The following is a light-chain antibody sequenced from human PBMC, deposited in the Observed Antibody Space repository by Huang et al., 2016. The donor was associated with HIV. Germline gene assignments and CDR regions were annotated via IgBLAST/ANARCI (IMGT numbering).Light chain of an antibody. J-gene: IGKJ4*01. CDR3: QHSDGLSPLT. CDR1: QNVGTS. V-gene: IGKV1-8*01. CDR2: DAS. Sequence: IRMTQSPSSLSASTGDRVTITCRASQNVGTSLAWYQQRPGRAPVLLIYDASTLQRGVPLRFSGSGSRTVFTLTIGCLQVEDAATYYCQHSDGLSPLTFGGGT.